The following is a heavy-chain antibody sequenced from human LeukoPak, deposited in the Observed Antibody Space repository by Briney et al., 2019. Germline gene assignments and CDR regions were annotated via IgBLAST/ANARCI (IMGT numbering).Heavy chain of an antibody. CDR3: ARAPSGSYYFDY. V-gene: IGHV3-33*01. CDR1: GFTFSSYG. J-gene: IGHJ4*02. D-gene: IGHD1-26*01. Sequence: LTGGSLRLSCAASGFTFSSYGMHWVRQAPGKGLEWVAVIWYDGSNKYYADSVKGRFTISRDNSKDTLYLQMNSLRAEDTAVYYCARAPSGSYYFDYWGEGTLVTVSS. CDR2: IWYDGSNK.